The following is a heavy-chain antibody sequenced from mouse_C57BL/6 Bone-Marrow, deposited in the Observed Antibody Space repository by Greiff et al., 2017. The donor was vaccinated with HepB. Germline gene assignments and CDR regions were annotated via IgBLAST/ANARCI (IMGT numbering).Heavy chain of an antibody. CDR2: IYPGDGDT. V-gene: IGHV1-82*01. J-gene: IGHJ2*01. Sequence: QVQLQQSGPELVKPGASVKISCKASGYAFSSSWMNWVKQRPGKGLEWIGRIYPGDGDTNYNGKFKGKATLTADKSSSTAYMQLSSLTSEDSAVYFCARPYYYGSSSYYFDYWGQGTTLTVSS. CDR3: ARPYYYGSSSYYFDY. CDR1: GYAFSSSW. D-gene: IGHD1-1*01.